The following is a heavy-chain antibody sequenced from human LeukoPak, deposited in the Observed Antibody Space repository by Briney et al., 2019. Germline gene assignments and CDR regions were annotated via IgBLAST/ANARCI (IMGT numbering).Heavy chain of an antibody. CDR1: GGSFSGYY. CDR3: ARNRNWGETDY. D-gene: IGHD7-27*01. V-gene: IGHV4-34*01. J-gene: IGHJ4*02. CDR2: INHSGST. Sequence: PSETLSLTCAVYGGSFSGYYWSWIRQPPGKGLEWIGEINHSGSTNYNPSLKSRVTISVDTSKNQFSLKLSSVTAADTAVYYCARNRNWGETDYWGQGTLVTVSS.